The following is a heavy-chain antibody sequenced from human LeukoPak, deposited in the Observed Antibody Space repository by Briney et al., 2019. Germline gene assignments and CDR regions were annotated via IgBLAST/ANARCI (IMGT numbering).Heavy chain of an antibody. J-gene: IGHJ6*03. CDR2: ISSSGSTI. V-gene: IGHV3-11*01. Sequence: PGGSLRLSCAASGFTFSDYYMSWIRQAPGKGLEWVSYISSSGSTIYYADSVKGRFTISRDNAKNSLCLQMNSLRAEDTAVYYCARLRSSSFYYYYMDVWGKGTTVTVSS. CDR1: GFTFSDYY. CDR3: ARLRSSSFYYYYMDV. D-gene: IGHD6-6*01.